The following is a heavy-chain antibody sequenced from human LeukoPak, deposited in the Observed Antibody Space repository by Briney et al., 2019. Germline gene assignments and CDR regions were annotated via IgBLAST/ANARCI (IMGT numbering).Heavy chain of an antibody. CDR1: GFIVSSNF. Sequence: GGSLRLSCAASGFIVSSNFMTWVRQAPGKGLEWVSSIVGSSSTYYADSLKGRFTISRDNAKNSLYLQMNSLRAEDTAVYYCARIGAGSSRDYWGQGTLVTVSS. D-gene: IGHD6-13*01. J-gene: IGHJ4*02. V-gene: IGHV3-69-1*01. CDR2: IVGSSST. CDR3: ARIGAGSSRDY.